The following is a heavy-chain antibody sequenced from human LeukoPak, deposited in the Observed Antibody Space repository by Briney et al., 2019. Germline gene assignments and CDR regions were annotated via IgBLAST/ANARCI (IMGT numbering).Heavy chain of an antibody. Sequence: SETLSLTCTLSGGSISSSSYYWGWIRQPPGKGLEWIGSIYYSGSTYYNPSLKSRVTISVDTSKNQFSLKLSSVTAADTAVYYCARDSTAAAGREDAFDIWGQGTMVTVSS. V-gene: IGHV4-39*07. CDR2: IYYSGST. D-gene: IGHD6-13*01. CDR3: ARDSTAAAGREDAFDI. J-gene: IGHJ3*02. CDR1: GGSISSSSYY.